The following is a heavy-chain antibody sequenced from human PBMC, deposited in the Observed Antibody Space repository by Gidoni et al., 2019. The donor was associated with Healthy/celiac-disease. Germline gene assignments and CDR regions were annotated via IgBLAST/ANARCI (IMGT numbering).Heavy chain of an antibody. CDR3: TTDRVMITFGGVIARIDY. CDR2: IKSKTDGGTT. D-gene: IGHD3-16*02. Sequence: EVQLVESGGGLVKPGGSLRLSCAASGFPFSNASMSWVRQAPGKGLEWVGRIKSKTDGGTTDDAAPVKGRFTISRDDSKNTLYLQMNSLKTEDTAVYYCTTDRVMITFGGVIARIDYWGQGTLVTVSS. J-gene: IGHJ4*02. V-gene: IGHV3-15*01. CDR1: GFPFSNAS.